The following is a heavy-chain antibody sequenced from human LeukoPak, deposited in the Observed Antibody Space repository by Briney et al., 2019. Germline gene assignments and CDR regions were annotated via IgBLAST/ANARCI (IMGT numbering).Heavy chain of an antibody. V-gene: IGHV3-23*01. CDR1: GFTFSNYA. J-gene: IGHJ5*02. CDR2: VSNSGDSI. CDR3: VKEVLNYGGNSDH. Sequence: GGSLRLSCAASGFTFSNYAMNWVRQAPGKGLEWVSAVSNSGDSIFYADSVRGRFTISRDNSKNTLYLQMNSLIGEDTAIYYCVKEVLNYGGNSDHWGQGTLVTVSS. D-gene: IGHD4-23*01.